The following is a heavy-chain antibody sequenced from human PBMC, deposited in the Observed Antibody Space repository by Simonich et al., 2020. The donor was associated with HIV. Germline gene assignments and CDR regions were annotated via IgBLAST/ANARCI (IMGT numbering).Heavy chain of an antibody. CDR3: ARLRGDRYDY. J-gene: IGHJ4*02. CDR1: GGSFSGYY. CDR2: INHMWGT. Sequence: QVQLQQWGAGLLKPSETLSLTCAVYGGSFSGYYWTWIRQPPGKGLEWIGEINHMWGTNYTPSLKSRGTMSVDTSKNQFSLKLNSVTAADTAIYYCARLRGDRYDYWGQGTLVTVSS. V-gene: IGHV4-34*01. D-gene: IGHD2-21*02.